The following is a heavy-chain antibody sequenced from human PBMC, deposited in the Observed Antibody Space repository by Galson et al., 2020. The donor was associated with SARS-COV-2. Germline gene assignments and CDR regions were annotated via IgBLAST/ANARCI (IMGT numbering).Heavy chain of an antibody. J-gene: IGHJ6*02. CDR2: FDPEDGET. Sequence: ASVKVSCKVSGYTLTELSMHWVRQAPGKGLEWMGGFDPEDGETIYAQKFQGRVTMTEDTSTDTAYMELSSLRSEDTAVYYCATSVAAAGDPGDYYYSYGMDVWGQGTTVTVSS. CDR3: ATSVAAAGDPGDYYYSYGMDV. V-gene: IGHV1-24*01. D-gene: IGHD6-13*01. CDR1: GYTLTELS.